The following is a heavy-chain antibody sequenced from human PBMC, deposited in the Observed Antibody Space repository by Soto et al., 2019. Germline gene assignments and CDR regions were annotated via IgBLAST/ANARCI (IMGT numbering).Heavy chain of an antibody. V-gene: IGHV5-51*01. CDR3: ARHLYYYGVDV. J-gene: IGHJ6*02. Sequence: GEYLKISCKGSGYSFTSYWIGWVRQMPGKGLEWMGIIYPGDSDTRYSPSFQGQVTISADKSISTAYLQWGSLKASDTAMYYCARHLYYYGVDVWGQGTTVTVYS. CDR1: GYSFTSYW. CDR2: IYPGDSDT.